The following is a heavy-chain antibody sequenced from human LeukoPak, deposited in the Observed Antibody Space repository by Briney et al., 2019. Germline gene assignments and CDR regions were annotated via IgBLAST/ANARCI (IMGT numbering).Heavy chain of an antibody. CDR2: IHHSGSI. D-gene: IGHD3-10*01. J-gene: IGHJ4*02. CDR1: GYSISSGSY. V-gene: IGHV4-38-2*02. Sequence: SGTLSLTCTVSGYSISSGSYWGWIRQPPGKGLEWIGSIHHSGSIYNNPSLKSRVTISVDTSKNQFSLKLSSVTAADTAVYYCASCPWFGEDVGYWGQGTLVTVSS. CDR3: ASCPWFGEDVGY.